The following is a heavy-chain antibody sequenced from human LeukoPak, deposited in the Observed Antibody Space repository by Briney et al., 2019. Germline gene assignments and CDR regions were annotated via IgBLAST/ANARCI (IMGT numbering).Heavy chain of an antibody. J-gene: IGHJ4*02. V-gene: IGHV6-1*01. Sequence: SQTLSLTCAISGDSLSNNNVAWNWLRQSPSRGLEWLGRTYYRSKWNTDYAVSVKSRITINSDTSKSQFSLQLNSVTPEDTAVYYCARGCYSSFDYWDQGTLVTVSS. CDR1: GDSLSNNNVA. CDR2: TYYRSKWNT. CDR3: ARGCYSSFDY. D-gene: IGHD5-18*01.